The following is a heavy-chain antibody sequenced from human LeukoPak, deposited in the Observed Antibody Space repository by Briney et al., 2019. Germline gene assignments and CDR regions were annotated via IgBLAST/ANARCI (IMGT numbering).Heavy chain of an antibody. CDR2: FYYSGST. V-gene: IGHV4-39*01. CDR1: GGSLSSSSYY. CDR3: SAYYYDTSAAYYFDY. D-gene: IGHD3-22*01. Sequence: SETLSLTCTVSGGSLSSSSYYWGWIRQPPGKGLEWIGSFYYSGSTYYNPSLESRVTMSVDTSKNQFSLKLSSVTAADTAVYYCSAYYYDTSAAYYFDYWGQGTLVTVSS. J-gene: IGHJ4*02.